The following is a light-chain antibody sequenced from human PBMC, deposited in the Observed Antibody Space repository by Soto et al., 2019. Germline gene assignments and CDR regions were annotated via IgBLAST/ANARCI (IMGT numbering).Light chain of an antibody. V-gene: IGKV1-8*01. Sequence: IRMTQSPSSLSASSGGRGTITCRASQVISSYLAWYQQKPGKAPKLLIYAASTLQSGVPSMFSGSGSGTEFTLTISSLQPDDFATYYCQQYNSYSTFGQGTKVDIK. CDR1: QVISSY. CDR3: QQYNSYST. J-gene: IGKJ1*01. CDR2: AAS.